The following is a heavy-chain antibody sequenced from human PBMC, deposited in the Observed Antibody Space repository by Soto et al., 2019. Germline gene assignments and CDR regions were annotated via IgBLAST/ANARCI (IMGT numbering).Heavy chain of an antibody. CDR2: IDWDDDK. Sequence: SGPTLVNPTQTLTLTCTFSGFSLSTSGMCVSWIRQPPAKALEWLALIDWDDDKYYSTSLKTRLTISKHTSKNQVVLTMTNMDHVDTATYYCARGQDRYYDFWSGSYYYYYGMDVWGQGTTVTVSS. CDR1: GFSLSTSGMC. CDR3: ARGQDRYYDFWSGSYYYYYGMDV. D-gene: IGHD3-3*01. J-gene: IGHJ6*02. V-gene: IGHV2-70*01.